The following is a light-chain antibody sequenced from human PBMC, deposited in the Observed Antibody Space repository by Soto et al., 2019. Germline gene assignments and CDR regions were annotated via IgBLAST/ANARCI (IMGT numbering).Light chain of an antibody. CDR3: QQYNNWPPIT. J-gene: IGKJ3*01. CDR1: QSVSSN. CDR2: GAS. V-gene: IGKV3-15*01. Sequence: EIVMTQSPATLSVSPGERATLSCRASQSVSSNLAWYQQKPGQAPRLLIYGASTRATGIPARFSGSGSGTEFPLTISSQQSEDFAVYYCQQYNNWPPITFGPGTKVDIK.